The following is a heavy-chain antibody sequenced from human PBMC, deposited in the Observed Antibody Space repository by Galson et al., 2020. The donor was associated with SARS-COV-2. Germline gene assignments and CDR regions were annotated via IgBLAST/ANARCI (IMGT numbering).Heavy chain of an antibody. CDR2: TYNSGST. D-gene: IGHD3-10*01. V-gene: IGHV4-59*01. CDR3: ARQQSKSRYYYGPGQPDVFDL. Sequence: SETLSLTCAVSGGSISSYYWNWIRQPPGKGLEWIGYTYNSGSTDYNPSLMSRVTLSVDTSKNQFSLKLSSVTAADTAVYYCARQQSKSRYYYGPGQPDVFDLWGQGTLVTVSS. J-gene: IGHJ3*01. CDR1: GGSISSYY.